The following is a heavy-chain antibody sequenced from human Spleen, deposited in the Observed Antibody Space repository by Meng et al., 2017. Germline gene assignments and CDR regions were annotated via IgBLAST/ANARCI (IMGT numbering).Heavy chain of an antibody. V-gene: IGHV1-2*06. CDR3: ARDLPSYSSSRRADDY. CDR2: INPNSGGT. D-gene: IGHD6-13*01. CDR1: GYTFTGYY. Sequence: ASVKVSCKTSGYTFTGYYIHWVRQAPGQGLEWMGRINPNSGGTNYAQKFQGRVTMTRDTSISTAYMELSRLRSDDTAVYYCARDLPSYSSSRRADDYWGQGTLVTVSS. J-gene: IGHJ4*02.